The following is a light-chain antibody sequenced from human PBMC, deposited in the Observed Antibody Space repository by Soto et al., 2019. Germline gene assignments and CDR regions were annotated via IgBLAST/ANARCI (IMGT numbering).Light chain of an antibody. CDR1: SSDVGGYNY. Sequence: QSALTQPASVSGSPGQSITISCTGTSSDVGGYNYVSWYQQHPGKAPKLMIYEVSNRPSGVSNRFSGSKSGNTASLTISGLQAEDEADYYCSSCTSSSTLDVVFGGGTKLIVL. J-gene: IGLJ2*01. CDR3: SSCTSSSTLDVV. V-gene: IGLV2-14*01. CDR2: EVS.